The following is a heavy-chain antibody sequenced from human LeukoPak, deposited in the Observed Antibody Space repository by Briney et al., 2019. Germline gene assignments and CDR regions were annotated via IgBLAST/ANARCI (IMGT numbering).Heavy chain of an antibody. CDR1: GFAFSSYA. V-gene: IGHV3-30-3*01. D-gene: IGHD5-12*01. Sequence: GRSLRLSCAASGFAFSSYAMHWVRQAPGKGLEWVAVISYDGSNKYYADSVKGRFTISRGNSKNTLYLQMNSLRAEDTAVYYCARASRRDGYNDVGPGAFDIWGQGTMVTVSS. CDR2: ISYDGSNK. CDR3: ARASRRDGYNDVGPGAFDI. J-gene: IGHJ3*02.